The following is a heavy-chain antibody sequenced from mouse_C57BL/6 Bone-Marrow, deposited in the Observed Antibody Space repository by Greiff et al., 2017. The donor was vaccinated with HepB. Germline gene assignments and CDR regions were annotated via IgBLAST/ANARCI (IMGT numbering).Heavy chain of an antibody. CDR3: ARLSYDYDGSFAY. D-gene: IGHD2-4*01. CDR2: INPSNGGT. Sequence: QVQLQQSGTELVKPGASVKLSCKASGYTFTSYWMHWVKKRPGQGLEWIGNINPSNGGTNYNEKFKSKATLTVDKSSSTAYMQLSSLTSEDSAVYYCARLSYDYDGSFAYWGQGTLVTVSA. CDR1: GYTFTSYW. V-gene: IGHV1-53*01. J-gene: IGHJ3*01.